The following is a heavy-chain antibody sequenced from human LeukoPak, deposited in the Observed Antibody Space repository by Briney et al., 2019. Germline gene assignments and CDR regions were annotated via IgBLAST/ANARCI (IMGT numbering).Heavy chain of an antibody. Sequence: GGSLRLSCAASGFPFSSYAMNWVRQAPVKGLEWVSAISGSGASTYYADSVKDRFTLSRDDSKNTLYLQMNSLRAEDTAVYYCAKSRSSSSTSCYNYWGQGTLVTVSS. CDR1: GFPFSSYA. CDR3: AKSRSSSSTSCYNY. J-gene: IGHJ4*02. CDR2: ISGSGAST. D-gene: IGHD2-2*02. V-gene: IGHV3-23*01.